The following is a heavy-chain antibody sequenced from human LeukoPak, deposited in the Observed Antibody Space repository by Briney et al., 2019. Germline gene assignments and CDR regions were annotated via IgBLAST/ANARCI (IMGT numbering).Heavy chain of an antibody. V-gene: IGHV3-23*01. Sequence: PGGSLRLSCAASGFTFSSYAMSWVRQAPGKGLEWFSGISGSGDNTYYAGSVKGRFTISRDNSKNTLSLQMNNLRAEDAAVYYCAKGIGRCTSGWRTGCHGMDVWGQGTTVTVSS. CDR1: GFTFSSYA. J-gene: IGHJ6*02. D-gene: IGHD6-19*01. CDR2: ISGSGDNT. CDR3: AKGIGRCTSGWRTGCHGMDV.